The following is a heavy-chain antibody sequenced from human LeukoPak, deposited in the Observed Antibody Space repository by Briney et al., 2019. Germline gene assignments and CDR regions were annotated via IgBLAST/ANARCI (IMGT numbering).Heavy chain of an antibody. D-gene: IGHD3-22*01. CDR1: GYTFTSYG. V-gene: IGHV1-18*01. Sequence: GASVKVSCKASGYTFTSYGISWVRQAPGQGLEWMGWISAYNGNTNYAQKLQGRVTMTTDTSTSTAYMELRSLRSDDTAVYYCARAYYYDSSGSYAFDIWGQGTMVTVSS. CDR2: ISAYNGNT. CDR3: ARAYYYDSSGSYAFDI. J-gene: IGHJ3*02.